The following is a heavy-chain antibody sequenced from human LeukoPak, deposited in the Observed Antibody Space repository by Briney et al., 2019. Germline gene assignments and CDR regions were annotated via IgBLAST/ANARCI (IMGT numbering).Heavy chain of an antibody. CDR3: ARARRNTVTGLGY. J-gene: IGHJ4*02. D-gene: IGHD4-17*01. CDR1: GGSISSSSYY. CDR2: IYYSGST. V-gene: IGHV4-39*01. Sequence: SETLSPTCTVSGGSISSSSYYWGWIRQPPGKGLEWIGSIYYSGSTYYNPSLKSRVTISVDTSKNQFSLKLSSVTAADTAVYYCARARRNTVTGLGYWGQGTLVTVSS.